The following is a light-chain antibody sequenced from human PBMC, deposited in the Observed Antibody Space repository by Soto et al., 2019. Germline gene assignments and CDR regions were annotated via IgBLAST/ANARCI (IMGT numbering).Light chain of an antibody. J-gene: IGKJ4*01. V-gene: IGKV3-15*01. CDR3: QHYNNWPLLT. Sequence: EIIVTQSAATLSVSPGERATLSCRASQSVNNNLAWYQQKPGQAPRLLIYGASPRATGIPARFGGSGYGTEFTLTISSLQSEDFAIYYCQHYNNWPLLTFGGGTKVEIK. CDR1: QSVNNN. CDR2: GAS.